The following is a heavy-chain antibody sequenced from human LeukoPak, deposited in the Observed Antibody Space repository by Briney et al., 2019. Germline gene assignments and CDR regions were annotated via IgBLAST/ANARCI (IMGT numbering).Heavy chain of an antibody. V-gene: IGHV3-21*01. D-gene: IGHD2-15*01. J-gene: IGHJ3*02. CDR1: GFAFSSYS. CDR3: ASDIVVVVAAYDAFDI. CDR2: ISSSSYI. Sequence: PGGSLRLSCAASGFAFSSYSMNWVRQAPGKGLEWVSSISSSSYIYYADSVKGRFTISRDNAKNSLYLQMNSLRAEDTAVYYCASDIVVVVAAYDAFDIWGQGTMVTVSS.